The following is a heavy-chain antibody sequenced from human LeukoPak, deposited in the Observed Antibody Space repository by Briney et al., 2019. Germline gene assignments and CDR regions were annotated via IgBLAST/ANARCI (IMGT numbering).Heavy chain of an antibody. D-gene: IGHD5-18*01. V-gene: IGHV3-21*01. CDR2: ISSSSSYI. J-gene: IGHJ4*02. Sequence: GGSLRLSCAASGFTFSSYSMNWVRQAPGKGLEWVSSISSSSSYIYYADSVKGRFTISRDNAKNSLYLQMNSLRAEDTAVYYCAKDFRVGGYSYGYYFDYWGQGTLVTVSS. CDR3: AKDFRVGGYSYGYYFDY. CDR1: GFTFSSYS.